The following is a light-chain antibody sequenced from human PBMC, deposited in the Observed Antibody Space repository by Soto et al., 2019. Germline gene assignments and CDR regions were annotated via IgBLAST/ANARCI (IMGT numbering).Light chain of an antibody. V-gene: IGLV2-23*01. CDR2: EGT. Sequence: QSALTQPASVSGSPGQSITISCTGTSSDVGSYSLVSWYQQPPGKDPKLMIFEGTKRPSGVSNRFSGSKSGNTASLTISGLQAEDEPDYYCCSYAGSSTMVFGGGTKLTVL. J-gene: IGLJ3*02. CDR3: CSYAGSSTMV. CDR1: SSDVGSYSL.